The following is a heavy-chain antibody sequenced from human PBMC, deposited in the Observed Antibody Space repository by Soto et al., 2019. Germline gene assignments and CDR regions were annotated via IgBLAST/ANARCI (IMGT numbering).Heavy chain of an antibody. Sequence: EVQLVESGGDLVQPGGSLRLPCSAFEFSLSNPWMTWVRQAPGKGLEWVANIDEVENEKKIVDSVKGSFTIFRDNAKSSLYLQMNNLRVDDTAMYYCARDRGYNCYDYWGQGTVVTVSS. CDR1: EFSLSNPW. V-gene: IGHV3-7*05. CDR2: IDEVENEK. CDR3: ARDRGYNCYDY. D-gene: IGHD5-18*01. J-gene: IGHJ4*02.